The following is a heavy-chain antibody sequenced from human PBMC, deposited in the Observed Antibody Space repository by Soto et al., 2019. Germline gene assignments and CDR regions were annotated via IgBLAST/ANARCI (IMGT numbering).Heavy chain of an antibody. CDR1: GGSISSYY. V-gene: IGHV4-59*01. CDR2: IYYSGST. CDR3: ARSYRRYCSGGSCYSYYYYYMDV. D-gene: IGHD2-15*01. J-gene: IGHJ6*03. Sequence: QVQLQESGPGLVKPSETLSLTCTVSGGSISSYYWRWIRQPPGKGLEWIGYIYYSGSTNYNPSLKSRVTISVDTSKNQFSLKLSSVTAADTAVYYCARSYRRYCSGGSCYSYYYYYMDVWGKGTTVTVSS.